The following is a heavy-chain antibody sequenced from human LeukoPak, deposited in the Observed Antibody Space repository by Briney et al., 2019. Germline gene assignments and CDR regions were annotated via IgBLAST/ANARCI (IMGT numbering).Heavy chain of an antibody. CDR1: GGSISSYY. V-gene: IGHV4-59*01. J-gene: IGHJ5*02. Sequence: DPSETLSLTCTVSGGSISSYYWSWIRQPPGKGLEWIGYIYYSGSTNYNPSLKSRVTISVDTSKNQFSLKLSSVTAADTAVYYWASSGGITIFGVPPRNGFDPWSQGTLVTVSS. D-gene: IGHD3-3*01. CDR3: ASSGGITIFGVPPRNGFDP. CDR2: IYYSGST.